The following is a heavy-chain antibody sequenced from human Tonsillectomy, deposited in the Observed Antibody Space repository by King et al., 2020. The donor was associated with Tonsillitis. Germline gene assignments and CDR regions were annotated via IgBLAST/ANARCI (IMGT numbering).Heavy chain of an antibody. V-gene: IGHV4-39*01. CDR2: IYYSGST. CDR1: GGSISSSSFY. CDR3: AVVLDYFGY. D-gene: IGHD3-22*01. J-gene: IGHJ4*02. Sequence: LQLQESGPGLVKPSETLPLTCTVSGGSISSSSFYWGWIRQPPGKGLEWIGSIYYSGSTYYNPSLKSRVTISVDTSKNQFSLKLSSVTAADTAVYYCAVVLDYFGYWGQGTLVTVSS.